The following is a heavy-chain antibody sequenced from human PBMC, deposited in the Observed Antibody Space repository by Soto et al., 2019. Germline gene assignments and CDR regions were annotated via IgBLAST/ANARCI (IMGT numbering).Heavy chain of an antibody. CDR3: QGPNYYDSAVQDY. J-gene: IGHJ4*02. D-gene: IGHD3-22*01. CDR2: IRSKANDYAT. V-gene: IGHV3-73*02. Sequence: EVQLVESGGGLVQPGGSLKLSCAASGFSFSRSAMHWVRQASGKGLEWIGRIRSKANDYATGYAASVNGRFTISRDDSKNTAYMQMNNLKGEDTAMYFCQGPNYYDSAVQDYWGLGTLVTVSS. CDR1: GFSFSRSA.